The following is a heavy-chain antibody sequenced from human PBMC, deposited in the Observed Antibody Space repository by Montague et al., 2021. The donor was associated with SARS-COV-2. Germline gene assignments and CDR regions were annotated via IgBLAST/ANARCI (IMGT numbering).Heavy chain of an antibody. CDR3: AREDRWKWFDP. V-gene: IGHV4-59*01. Sequence: SETLSLTCSVSGGSISSDYWSWIRQSPGKGLEWIGYIYYRGTTNYNPSLKSRVTFPVDTSKNQFSLKLIPVTAADTAVYFCAREDRWKWFDPWGQGVLVTVSS. D-gene: IGHD5-24*01. CDR1: GGSISSDY. CDR2: IYYRGTT. J-gene: IGHJ5*02.